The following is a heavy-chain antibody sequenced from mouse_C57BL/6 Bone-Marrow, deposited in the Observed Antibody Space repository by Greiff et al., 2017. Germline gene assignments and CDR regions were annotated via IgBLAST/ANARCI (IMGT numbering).Heavy chain of an antibody. J-gene: IGHJ2*01. D-gene: IGHD2-3*01. V-gene: IGHV1-63*01. CDR1: GYTFTNYW. CDR2: IYPGGGYT. Sequence: LEESGAELVRPGTSVKMSCKASGYTFTNYWIGWAKQRPGHGLEWIGDIYPGGGYTNYNEKFKGKATLTADKSSSTAYMQFSSLTSEDSAIYYCARWGWLLEGFDYWGQGTTLTVSS. CDR3: ARWGWLLEGFDY.